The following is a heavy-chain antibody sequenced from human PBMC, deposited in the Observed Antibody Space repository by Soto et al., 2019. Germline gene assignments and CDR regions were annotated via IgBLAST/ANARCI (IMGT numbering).Heavy chain of an antibody. CDR3: ARTIVLMVYANRRAFDI. CDR1: GGSISSGGYY. J-gene: IGHJ3*02. Sequence: PSETLSLTCTVSGGSISSGGYYWSWIRQHPGKGLEWIGYIYYSGSTYYNPSLKSRVTISVDTSKNQFSLKLSSATAADTAVYYCARTIVLMVYANRRAFDIWGQGTMVTVSS. V-gene: IGHV4-31*03. D-gene: IGHD2-8*01. CDR2: IYYSGST.